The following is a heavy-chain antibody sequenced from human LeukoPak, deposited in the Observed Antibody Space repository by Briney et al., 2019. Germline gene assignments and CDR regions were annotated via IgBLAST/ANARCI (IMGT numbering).Heavy chain of an antibody. CDR2: INHSGST. CDR3: ARGGGFWSGYYRD. CDR1: GGSFSGYY. Sequence: PSETLSLTCAVYGGSFSGYYWSWIRQPPGKGLEWIGEINHSGSTNYNPSLKSRVTISVDTSKNQFSLKLSSVTAADTAVYYCARGGGFWSGYYRDWGQGTLVTVSS. D-gene: IGHD3-3*01. V-gene: IGHV4-34*01. J-gene: IGHJ4*02.